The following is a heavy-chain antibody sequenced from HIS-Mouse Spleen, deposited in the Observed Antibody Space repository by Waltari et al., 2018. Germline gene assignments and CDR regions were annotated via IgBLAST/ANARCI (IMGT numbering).Heavy chain of an antibody. CDR3: ARESPYSSSWYDWYFDL. CDR2: INYSGST. J-gene: IGHJ2*01. Sequence: QLQLQESGPGLVKPSETLSLTCTVSGGSISSSSYYWGWIRQPPGRELEWIGSINYSGSTHYNPSLKRRVTISVDTSKNQFSLRLSSVTAADTAVYYCARESPYSSSWYDWYFDLWGRGTLVTVSS. D-gene: IGHD6-13*01. CDR1: GGSISSSSYY. V-gene: IGHV4-39*07.